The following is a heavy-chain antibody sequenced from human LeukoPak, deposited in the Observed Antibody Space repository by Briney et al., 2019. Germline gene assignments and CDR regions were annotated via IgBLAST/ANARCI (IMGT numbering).Heavy chain of an antibody. CDR2: IKQDGSEK. D-gene: IGHD3-10*01. Sequence: GGSLRLSCAASGFTFSSYWMSWVRQAPGKGLEWEANIKQDGSEKYYVDSVKGRFSISRDNAKNSLYLQMNSLRAEDTAVYYCARDSWDFYGSGSYYRNYYYYGMDVWGEGTTVTVSS. J-gene: IGHJ6*04. CDR3: ARDSWDFYGSGSYYRNYYYYGMDV. V-gene: IGHV3-7*03. CDR1: GFTFSSYW.